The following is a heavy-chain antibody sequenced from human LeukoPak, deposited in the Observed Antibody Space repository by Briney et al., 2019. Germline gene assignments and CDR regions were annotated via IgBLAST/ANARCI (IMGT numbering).Heavy chain of an antibody. D-gene: IGHD5-12*01. V-gene: IGHV3-7*01. CDR2: IKQDGSEK. CDR1: GLTFSSNA. CDR3: PRVGYSFPSVDY. J-gene: IGHJ4*02. Sequence: PRRSLRLSCAAFGLTFSSNAMSWVSQAPGKGLEWVDNIKQDGSEKYYVDSVKGRFTIPRDTANNSLYLQMNSLRAEERAVYYCPRVGYSFPSVDYWGQGTLVTVSS.